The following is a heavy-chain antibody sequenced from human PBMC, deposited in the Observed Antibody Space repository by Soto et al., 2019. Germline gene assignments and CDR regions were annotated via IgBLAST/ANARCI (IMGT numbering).Heavy chain of an antibody. J-gene: IGHJ4*02. CDR1: GFTFISYA. V-gene: IGHV3-23*01. D-gene: IGHD6-13*01. Sequence: PGGSLRLSCAASGFTFISYAMSWVRQAPGKGLEWVSAISGSGGSTYYADSVKGRFTISRDNSKNTLYLQMNSLRAEDTAVYYCATDYRRLAVGSSSWYYFDYWGQGTLVTVSS. CDR2: ISGSGGST. CDR3: ATDYRRLAVGSSSWYYFDY.